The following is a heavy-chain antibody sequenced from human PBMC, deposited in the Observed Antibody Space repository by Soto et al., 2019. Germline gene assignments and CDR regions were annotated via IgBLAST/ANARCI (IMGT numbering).Heavy chain of an antibody. CDR3: AKNVWGITIFGGMDV. Sequence: GGSLRLSCAASGFTFSSYAMSWVRQAPGKGLEWVPAISGSGGSTYYADSVKGRFTISRDNSKNTLYLQMNSLRAEDTAVYYCAKNVWGITIFGGMDVWGQGTTVTVSS. J-gene: IGHJ6*02. CDR1: GFTFSSYA. D-gene: IGHD3-9*01. CDR2: ISGSGGST. V-gene: IGHV3-23*01.